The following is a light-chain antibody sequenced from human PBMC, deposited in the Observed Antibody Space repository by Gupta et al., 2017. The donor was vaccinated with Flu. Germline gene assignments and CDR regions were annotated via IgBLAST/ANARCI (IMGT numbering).Light chain of an antibody. V-gene: IGKV3-20*01. CDR2: GAS. CDR3: QQYYSSPLT. Sequence: GTLSWSPGERATLSCMASQSVSSSYLAWYQQKPGQAPRLLIYGASRRATGIPDRFSGSGSGTDFTLTISRLEPEDFAVYYCQQYYSSPLTFGGGTKLEI. J-gene: IGKJ4*01. CDR1: QSVSSSY.